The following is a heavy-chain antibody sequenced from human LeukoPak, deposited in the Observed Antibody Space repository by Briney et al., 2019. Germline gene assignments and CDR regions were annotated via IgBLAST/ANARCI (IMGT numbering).Heavy chain of an antibody. CDR1: GYTLTELS. CDR2: FDPEDGET. D-gene: IGHD3-22*01. Sequence: ASVKVSCKVSGYTLTELSMHWVRQAPGKGLEWMGGFDPEDGETIYAQKFQGRVTMTEDTSTDTAYMELSSLRSEDTAVYYCATALLYYDSSGPNRWGQGTLVTVSS. CDR3: ATALLYYDSSGPNR. V-gene: IGHV1-24*01. J-gene: IGHJ5*02.